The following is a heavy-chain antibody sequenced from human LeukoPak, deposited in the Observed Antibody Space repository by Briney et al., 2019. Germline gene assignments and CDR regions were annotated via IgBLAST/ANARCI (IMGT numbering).Heavy chain of an antibody. Sequence: ASVKVSCKASGYTFTGYYMQWVRQAPGQGLEWMGWINPNSGGTNYAQKFQGRVTMTRDTSISTAYMELRSLRSDDTAVYYCARGLGGSGSYFLTFDYWGQGTLVTVSS. CDR3: ARGLGGSGSYFLTFDY. CDR1: GYTFTGYY. CDR2: INPNSGGT. V-gene: IGHV1-2*02. J-gene: IGHJ4*02. D-gene: IGHD1-26*01.